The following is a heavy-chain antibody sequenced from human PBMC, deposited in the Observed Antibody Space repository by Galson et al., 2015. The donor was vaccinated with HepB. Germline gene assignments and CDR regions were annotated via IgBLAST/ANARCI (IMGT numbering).Heavy chain of an antibody. Sequence: SVKVSCKASGYTFTNYGISWVRQAPGQGLEWMGWSSAYSGDTDYAQKFQGRITMTTDTSTSTAYMDLRSLRSDDTAVYYCARGWAAAGFDYWGQGSLVTVSS. D-gene: IGHD6-13*01. CDR1: GYTFTNYG. V-gene: IGHV1-18*01. J-gene: IGHJ4*02. CDR3: ARGWAAAGFDY. CDR2: SSAYSGDT.